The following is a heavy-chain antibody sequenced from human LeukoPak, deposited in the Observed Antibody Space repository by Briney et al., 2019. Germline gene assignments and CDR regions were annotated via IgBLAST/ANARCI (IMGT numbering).Heavy chain of an antibody. CDR1: GGTFSSCA. CDR3: ARSVYDSSGYYYFYFDL. J-gene: IGHJ2*01. D-gene: IGHD3-22*01. Sequence: SVKVSCKASGGTFSSCAISWVRQAPGQGLEWMGGIIPIFGTANYAQKFQGRVTITADESTSTAYMELSSLRSEDTAVYYCARSVYDSSGYYYFYFDLWGRGTLVTVSS. CDR2: IIPIFGTA. V-gene: IGHV1-69*13.